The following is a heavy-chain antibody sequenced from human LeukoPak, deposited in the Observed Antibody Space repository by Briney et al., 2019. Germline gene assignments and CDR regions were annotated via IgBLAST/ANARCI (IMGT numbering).Heavy chain of an antibody. D-gene: IGHD3-22*01. J-gene: IGHJ6*03. Sequence: PSETLSLTCAVYGGSFGGYYWSWIRQSPGKGLEWIGDINPSGSTYYNPSLKSQLTISVDTSKNQFSLKLRSVTAADTAVYYCARGRHDITMIVVVMTSVSYYLDVWGKGTTVTVS. CDR2: INPSGST. CDR1: GGSFGGYY. CDR3: ARGRHDITMIVVVMTSVSYYLDV. V-gene: IGHV4-34*01.